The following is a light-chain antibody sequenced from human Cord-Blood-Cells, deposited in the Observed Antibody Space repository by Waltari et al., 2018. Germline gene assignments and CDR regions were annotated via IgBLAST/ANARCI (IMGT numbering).Light chain of an antibody. Sequence: QSALTQPPSASGSPGQSVPISCTGTSSDVGGYNYVSWYQQHPGKAPKLMIYEVSRRPSGVPVRFSGSKSGNTASLTVSGRQAEDEADYYCSSYAGSNNYVFGTGTKVTVL. CDR3: SSYAGSNNYV. V-gene: IGLV2-8*01. CDR1: SSDVGGYNY. J-gene: IGLJ1*01. CDR2: EVS.